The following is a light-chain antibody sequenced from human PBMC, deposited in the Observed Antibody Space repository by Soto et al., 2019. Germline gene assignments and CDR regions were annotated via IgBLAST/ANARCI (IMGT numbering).Light chain of an antibody. V-gene: IGLV1-40*01. CDR2: GDT. Sequence: QSVLTQPPSVSGAPGQRVTISCTGSSSNIGAGYDVQWYQQLPGTAPKLLIYGDTNRPSGVPDRFSGSNSGTSASLAITGLQAEDASDYYCQSYDSSLSGSVFGGGTKVTVL. J-gene: IGLJ3*02. CDR3: QSYDSSLSGSV. CDR1: SSNIGAGYD.